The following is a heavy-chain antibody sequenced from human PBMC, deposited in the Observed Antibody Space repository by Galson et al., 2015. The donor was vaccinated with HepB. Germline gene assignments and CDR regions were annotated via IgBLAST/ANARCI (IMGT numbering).Heavy chain of an antibody. CDR1: GFNFDDYA. CDR3: AKDSTSHGSGTHDY. J-gene: IGHJ4*02. D-gene: IGHD3-10*01. CDR2: ISWDGDII. Sequence: SLRLSCAASGFNFDDYAMHWVRRAPGKGLEWVSVISWDGDIIDYADSVKGRFTISRDNSDNSLFLQMNSLRPEDTALYYCAKDSTSHGSGTHDYWGQGTLVTVSS. V-gene: IGHV3-43D*03.